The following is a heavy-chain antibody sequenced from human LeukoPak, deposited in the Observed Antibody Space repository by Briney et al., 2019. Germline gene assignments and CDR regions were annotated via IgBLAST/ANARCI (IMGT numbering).Heavy chain of an antibody. Sequence: PGGSLRLSCAASGFTFSSYWMHWVRQAPGKGLVWVSRINSDGSITTYADSVKGRFTISRDNSKNTLYLQMNSLRPEDTAVYYCAREDSWYFDYWGQGTLVTVSS. J-gene: IGHJ4*02. CDR2: INSDGSIT. V-gene: IGHV3-74*01. CDR1: GFTFSSYW. D-gene: IGHD2-15*01. CDR3: AREDSWYFDY.